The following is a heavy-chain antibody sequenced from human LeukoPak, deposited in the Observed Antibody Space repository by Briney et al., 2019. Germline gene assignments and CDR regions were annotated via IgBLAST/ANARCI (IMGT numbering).Heavy chain of an antibody. V-gene: IGHV4-31*03. Sequence: SETLSLTCTVSGGSISSGGYYWSWIRQHPGKGLEWIGHIYYSGSAYYNPSLKSRVTISVDTSKNQFSLKVSSVTAADTAVYYCARVDQLLRTNDAFDIWGQGTMVTVSS. CDR3: ARVDQLLRTNDAFDI. CDR1: GGSISSGGYY. CDR2: IYYSGSA. J-gene: IGHJ3*02. D-gene: IGHD2-2*01.